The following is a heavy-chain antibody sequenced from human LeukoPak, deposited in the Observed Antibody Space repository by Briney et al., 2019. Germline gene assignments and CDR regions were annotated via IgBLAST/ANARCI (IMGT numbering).Heavy chain of an antibody. Sequence: SETLSLTCTVSGGSISSYYWSWIRQPPGKGLEWIGYIYYSGSTNYNPSLKSRVTISVDTSKNQFSLKRSSVTAADTAVYYCARGDRGSAFDYWGQGTLVTVSS. J-gene: IGHJ4*02. V-gene: IGHV4-59*01. D-gene: IGHD3-10*01. CDR2: IYYSGST. CDR1: GGSISSYY. CDR3: ARGDRGSAFDY.